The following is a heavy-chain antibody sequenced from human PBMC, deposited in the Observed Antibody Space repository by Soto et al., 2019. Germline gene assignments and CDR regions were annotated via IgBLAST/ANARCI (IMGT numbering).Heavy chain of an antibody. CDR3: ARVLWAAATGMDV. V-gene: IGHV4-4*02. CDR2: IYHSGST. CDR1: GGSSSSSNW. D-gene: IGHD2-15*01. J-gene: IGHJ6*02. Sequence: SEPLSLTCAVAGGSSSSSNWWRWVRQPPGKGLEWIGEIYHSGSTNYNPSLKSRVTISVDKSKNQFSLKLSSVTAADTAVYYCARVLWAAATGMDVWGQGPTVTVSS.